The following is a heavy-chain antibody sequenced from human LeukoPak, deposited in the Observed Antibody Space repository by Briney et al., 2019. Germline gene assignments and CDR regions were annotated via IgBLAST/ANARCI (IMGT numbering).Heavy chain of an antibody. Sequence: GGSLRLSCAASGFTFSRYWMSWVRQVPGKGLEWVANIKEDAGEIYYADSVKGRFTISRDNSKNTLYLQMNSLRAEDTAVYYCATPPTVRSDYWGQGTLVTVSS. CDR3: ATPPTVRSDY. V-gene: IGHV3-7*03. D-gene: IGHD4-17*01. CDR2: IKEDAGEI. CDR1: GFTFSRYW. J-gene: IGHJ4*02.